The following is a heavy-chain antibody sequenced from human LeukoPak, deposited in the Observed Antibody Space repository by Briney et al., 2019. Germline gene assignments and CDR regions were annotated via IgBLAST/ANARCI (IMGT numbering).Heavy chain of an antibody. D-gene: IGHD3-3*01. J-gene: IGHJ3*02. CDR1: GGTFTSYG. CDR3: ASAIFGVTFGAIGDAFDI. V-gene: IGHV1-18*01. Sequence: GASVKVSCKASGGTFTSYGISWVRQAPGQGLEWMGWISAYNGNANCAQKLQGRVTMTTDTSTSTAYMELRSLRSDDTAVYYCASAIFGVTFGAIGDAFDIWGQGTMVTVSS. CDR2: ISAYNGNA.